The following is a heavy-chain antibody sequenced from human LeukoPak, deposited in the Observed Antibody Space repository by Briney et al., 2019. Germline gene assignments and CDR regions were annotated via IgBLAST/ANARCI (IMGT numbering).Heavy chain of an antibody. V-gene: IGHV4-59*01. D-gene: IGHD4-17*01. Sequence: KTSETLSLTCTVSSGSISSYYWSRIRQPPGKGLEWIGYIFYSGSTNYNPSLKSRVTISVDTSKNQFSLGLSSVTAADTAVYYCARGPTRYYFDCWGQGTLVTVSS. CDR2: IFYSGST. CDR3: ARGPTRYYFDC. J-gene: IGHJ4*02. CDR1: SGSISSYY.